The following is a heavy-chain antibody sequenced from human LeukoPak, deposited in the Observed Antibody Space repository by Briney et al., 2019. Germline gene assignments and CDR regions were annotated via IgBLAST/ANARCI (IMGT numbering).Heavy chain of an antibody. J-gene: IGHJ4*02. CDR1: GGSISSGGYY. CDR2: IYYSGST. D-gene: IGHD3-10*01. Sequence: SETLSLTCTVSGGSISSGGYYWSWIRQHPGKGLEWIGYIYYSGSTYYNPPLKSRVTISVDTSKNQFSLKLSSVTAADTAVYYCARGRYYNVFFDYWGQGTLVTVSS. CDR3: ARGRYYNVFFDY. V-gene: IGHV4-31*03.